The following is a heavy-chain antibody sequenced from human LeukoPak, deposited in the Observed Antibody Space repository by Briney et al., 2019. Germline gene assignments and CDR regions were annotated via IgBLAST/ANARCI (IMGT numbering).Heavy chain of an antibody. Sequence: GGSLRLSCAASGFTFSSYAMHWVRQAPGKGLEYVSAISSNGGSTYYANSVKGRFTISRDNSKNTLYLQMGSLRAEDTAVYYCARGTGPLYGGRPDSWGQGTLVTVSS. CDR3: ARGTGPLYGGRPDS. V-gene: IGHV3-64*01. CDR1: GFTFSSYA. CDR2: ISSNGGST. D-gene: IGHD4-23*01. J-gene: IGHJ4*02.